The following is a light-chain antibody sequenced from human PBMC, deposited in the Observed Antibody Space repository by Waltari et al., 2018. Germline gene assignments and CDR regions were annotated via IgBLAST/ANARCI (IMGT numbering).Light chain of an antibody. CDR2: RNN. V-gene: IGLV1-47*01. J-gene: IGLJ1*01. CDR1: SSNIGRTY. Sequence: QSVLPQPPSASGTPGQRVTIACSGSSSNIGRTYVYWYQQLPGTAPKLLIYRNNQRPSGVPDRFSGSKSGTSASLAISGLRSEDEADYYCAAWDDSLSKVFGTGTKVTVL. CDR3: AAWDDSLSKV.